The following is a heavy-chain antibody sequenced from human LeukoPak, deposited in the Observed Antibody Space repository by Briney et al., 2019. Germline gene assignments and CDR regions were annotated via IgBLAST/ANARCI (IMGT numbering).Heavy chain of an antibody. Sequence: GSLRLSCAASGFTFSDYSMNWVRQAPGKGLEWISYVGISSGNTKYADSVKGRFTISGDKAKNSLYLQMNSLRVEDTAVYYCARDTKYAFDTWGQGTLVTVSS. CDR3: ARDTKYAFDT. D-gene: IGHD2-2*01. J-gene: IGHJ4*02. V-gene: IGHV3-48*01. CDR2: VGISSGNT. CDR1: GFTFSDYS.